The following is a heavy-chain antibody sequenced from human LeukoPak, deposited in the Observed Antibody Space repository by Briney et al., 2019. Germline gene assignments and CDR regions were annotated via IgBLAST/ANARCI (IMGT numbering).Heavy chain of an antibody. D-gene: IGHD2-15*01. Sequence: SETLSLTCAVYGGSFSGYYWSWIRQPPGKGLEWIGEINHSGSTNYNPSLKSRVTISVDTSKNQFSLKLSSVTAADTAVYYCASFYCSGGSCYQYYYYYMDVWGKGTTVTISS. CDR3: ASFYCSGGSCYQYYYYYMDV. CDR1: GGSFSGYY. CDR2: INHSGST. V-gene: IGHV4-34*01. J-gene: IGHJ6*03.